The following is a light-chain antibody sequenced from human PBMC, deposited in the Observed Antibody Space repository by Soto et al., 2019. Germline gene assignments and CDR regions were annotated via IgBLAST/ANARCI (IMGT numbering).Light chain of an antibody. CDR3: CSYAGRYTYV. Sequence: QLVLTQPRSVSGSPGQSVTISCTGTSSDVGGYNYVSWYQQHPGKAPKLMLYDVSKRPSGVPDRFSGSKSGKTASLTISGLQAEDEADYYCCSYAGRYTYVFGTGTKLTVL. J-gene: IGLJ1*01. CDR1: SSDVGGYNY. V-gene: IGLV2-11*01. CDR2: DVS.